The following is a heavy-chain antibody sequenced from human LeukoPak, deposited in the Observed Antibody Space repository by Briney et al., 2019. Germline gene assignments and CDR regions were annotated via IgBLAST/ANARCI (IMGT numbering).Heavy chain of an antibody. J-gene: IGHJ3*02. CDR3: AREGRDGYNLGAFDI. V-gene: IGHV3-53*01. CDR1: GFTFSNAW. CDR2: IYSGGST. Sequence: GGSLRLSCAASGFTFSNAWMSWVRQAPGKGLEWVSVIYSGGSTYYADSVKGRFTISRDNSKNTLYLQMNSLRAEDTAVYYCAREGRDGYNLGAFDIWGQGTMVTVSS. D-gene: IGHD5-24*01.